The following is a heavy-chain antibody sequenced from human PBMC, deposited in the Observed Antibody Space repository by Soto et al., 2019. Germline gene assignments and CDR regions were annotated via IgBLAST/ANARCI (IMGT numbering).Heavy chain of an antibody. J-gene: IGHJ4*01. CDR2: IYHSGST. CDR1: GGSISSGGYS. V-gene: IGHV4-30-2*05. D-gene: IGHD3-10*01. Sequence: PSETLSLTCAVSGGSISSGGYSWSWIRQPPGKGLEWIGYIYHSGSTYYNPSLKSRVTISVDTSKNQISLKLDSVTAADTAVYYCASIWFGDFDYWGHGTLVTVSS. CDR3: ASIWFGDFDY.